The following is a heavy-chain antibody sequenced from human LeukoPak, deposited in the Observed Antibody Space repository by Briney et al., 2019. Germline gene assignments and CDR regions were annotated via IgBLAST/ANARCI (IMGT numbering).Heavy chain of an antibody. CDR2: IYYSGST. Sequence: KSSETLSLTCTVSGVSISSYYWSWIRQPPGKGLEWIGYIYYSGSTNYNPSLKSRVTISVDTSKNQFSLKLSSVTAADTAVYYCARVYSSSLFDPWGQGTLVTVSS. CDR1: GVSISSYY. D-gene: IGHD6-13*01. CDR3: ARVYSSSLFDP. J-gene: IGHJ5*02. V-gene: IGHV4-59*01.